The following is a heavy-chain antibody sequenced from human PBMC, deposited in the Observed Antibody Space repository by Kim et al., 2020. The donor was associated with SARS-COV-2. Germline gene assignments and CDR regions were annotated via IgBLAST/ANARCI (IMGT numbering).Heavy chain of an antibody. Sequence: GGSLRLSCAASGFTFSSYAMSWVRQAPGKGLEWVSAISGSGGSTYYADSVKGRFTISRDNSKNTLYLQMNSLRAEDTAVYYCAKGPGGYYYYGMDVWGQGTTVPVSS. D-gene: IGHD2-15*01. J-gene: IGHJ6*02. V-gene: IGHV3-23*01. CDR1: GFTFSSYA. CDR2: ISGSGGST. CDR3: AKGPGGYYYYGMDV.